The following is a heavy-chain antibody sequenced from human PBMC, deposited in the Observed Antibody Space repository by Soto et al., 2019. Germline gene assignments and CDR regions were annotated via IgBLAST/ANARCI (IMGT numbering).Heavy chain of an antibody. V-gene: IGHV1-69*12. Sequence: QVQLVQSGAEVKKPGSSVTLSCKASGGTFRSSTISWVRQAPGQGLEWMGGIIPIFPTPDYAQKFQDRVTITADESASTAYMELSSLTSEDTAVYYCARDRDRLQLGGNYYYIMDIWGQGTRVSVSS. J-gene: IGHJ6*02. CDR3: ARDRDRLQLGGNYYYIMDI. CDR1: GGTFRSST. D-gene: IGHD4-4*01. CDR2: IIPIFPTP.